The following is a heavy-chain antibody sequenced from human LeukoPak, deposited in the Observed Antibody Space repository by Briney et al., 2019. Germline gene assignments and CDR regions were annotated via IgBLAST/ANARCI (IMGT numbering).Heavy chain of an antibody. CDR1: GGSISSSHSF. Sequence: SETLSLTCSVSGGSISSSHSFWGCIRQPPGAALEWIGEINHSGSTNYNPSLKSRVTISVDTSKNQFSLKLSSVTAADTVVYYCAWAGTADFDYWGQGTLVTVSS. J-gene: IGHJ4*02. CDR2: INHSGST. D-gene: IGHD6-19*01. CDR3: AWAGTADFDY. V-gene: IGHV4-39*07.